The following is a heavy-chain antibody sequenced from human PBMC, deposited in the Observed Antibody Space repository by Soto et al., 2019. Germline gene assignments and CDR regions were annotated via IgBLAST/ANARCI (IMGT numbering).Heavy chain of an antibody. D-gene: IGHD1-1*01. J-gene: IGHJ4*02. CDR2: SSNSGTFA. Sequence: QVHLVESGGGLVKPGGSLRLSCAASGFTFSDYYMSWVRQAPGRGLEWISYSSNSGTFARYATSVKGRFSIYRDNANNSLYLEMNSLRVEDMAVYYCARSGDNFNVLDYWGQGTPVTVSS. V-gene: IGHV3-11*06. CDR1: GFTFSDYY. CDR3: ARSGDNFNVLDY.